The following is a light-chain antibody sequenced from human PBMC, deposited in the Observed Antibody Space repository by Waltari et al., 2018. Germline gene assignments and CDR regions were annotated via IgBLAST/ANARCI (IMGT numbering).Light chain of an antibody. CDR3: QQYYSYPRT. Sequence: AIRMTQSPSSFPASKGDSVTITCRASQGISSYLAWYQQKPGKAPKLLIYAASTLQSGVPSRFSGSGSGTDFTLTISCLQSEDFATYYCQQYYSYPRTFGQGTKVEIK. J-gene: IGKJ1*01. V-gene: IGKV1-8*01. CDR1: QGISSY. CDR2: AAS.